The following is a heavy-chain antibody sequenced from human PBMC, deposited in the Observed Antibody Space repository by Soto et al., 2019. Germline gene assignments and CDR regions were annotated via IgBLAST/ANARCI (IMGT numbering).Heavy chain of an antibody. CDR2: ISGSGGST. Sequence: PGGSLRLSCAASGFTFSSYAMSWVRQAPGKGLEWVSAISGSGGSTYYADSVKGRFTISRDNSKNTLYLQMNSLRAEDTAVYYCAKDWGVDVLLWFGEFPPTDYWGQGTLVTVSS. D-gene: IGHD3-10*01. J-gene: IGHJ4*02. CDR1: GFTFSSYA. V-gene: IGHV3-23*01. CDR3: AKDWGVDVLLWFGEFPPTDY.